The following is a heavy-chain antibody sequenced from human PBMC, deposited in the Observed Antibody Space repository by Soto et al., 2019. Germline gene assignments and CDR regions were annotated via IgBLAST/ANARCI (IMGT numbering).Heavy chain of an antibody. V-gene: IGHV4-31*03. CDR3: ARPSPLLGETGTTGVDY. CDR1: GGSISSGGYY. J-gene: IGHJ4*02. CDR2: IYYSGST. Sequence: PSETLSLTCTVSGGSISSGGYYWSWIRQHPGKGLEWIGYIYYSGSTYYNPSLKSRVTISVDTSKNQFSLKLSSATAADTAVYYCARPSPLLGETGTTGVDYWGQGTLVTVSS. D-gene: IGHD1-7*01.